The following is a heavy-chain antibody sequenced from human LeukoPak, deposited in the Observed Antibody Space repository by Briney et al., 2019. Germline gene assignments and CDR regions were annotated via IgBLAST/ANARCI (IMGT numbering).Heavy chain of an antibody. V-gene: IGHV3-15*07. CDR1: GFTFSNAW. D-gene: IGHD2-21*02. J-gene: IGHJ3*02. CDR2: IKSKTDGGTT. Sequence: GGSLRLSCAASGFTFSNAWMNWVRQAQGKGLEWVGRIKSKTDGGTTDYAAPVKGRFTISRDDSKNTLYLQMNSLKTEDTAVYYCTTEVVVVTAKGQSDFDIWGQGTMVTVSS. CDR3: TTEVVVVTAKGQSDFDI.